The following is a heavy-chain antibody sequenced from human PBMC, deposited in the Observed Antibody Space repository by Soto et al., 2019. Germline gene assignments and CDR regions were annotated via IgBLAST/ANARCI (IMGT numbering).Heavy chain of an antibody. J-gene: IGHJ5*02. D-gene: IGHD6-19*01. CDR2: INHSGST. CDR1: GGSFGGYY. V-gene: IGHV4-34*01. Sequence: SETLSLTCAVYGGSFGGYYWSWTRQPPGKGLEWIGEINHSGSTNYNPSLKSRVTISVDTSKNQFSLKLSSVTAADTAVYYWARGRGYSSGWYWFDPWGQGTLVTSPQ. CDR3: ARGRGYSSGWYWFDP.